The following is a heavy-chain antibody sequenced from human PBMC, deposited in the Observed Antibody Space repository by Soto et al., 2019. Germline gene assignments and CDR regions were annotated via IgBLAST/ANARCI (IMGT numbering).Heavy chain of an antibody. J-gene: IGHJ4*02. V-gene: IGHV3-49*04. CDR1: GFKFDDYA. D-gene: IGHD3-22*01. Sequence: PGGSLRLSCASSGFKFDDYAMSWVRQAPGRGLEWVGYIRSRSYAGTTAYAASVEGRFIISRDDTRSSAYLQMHGLRIEDTAVYYCTRDLFHDNSAKPFDYWGQGTLVTVPQ. CDR2: IRSRSYAGTT. CDR3: TRDLFHDNSAKPFDY.